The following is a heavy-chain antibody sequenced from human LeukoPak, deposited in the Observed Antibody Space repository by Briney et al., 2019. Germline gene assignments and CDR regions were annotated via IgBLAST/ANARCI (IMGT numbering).Heavy chain of an antibody. CDR1: GGSISSYY. D-gene: IGHD4-17*01. CDR2: IYYSGST. CDR3: ATTSYGDYGGDWFDP. V-gene: IGHV4-59*01. J-gene: IGHJ5*02. Sequence: PSETLSLTCTVSGGSISSYYWSWIRQPPGKGLEWIGYIYYSGSTNYNPSLKSRVTISVDTSKNQFSLKLSSVTAADTAVYYCATTSYGDYGGDWFDPWGQGTLVTVSS.